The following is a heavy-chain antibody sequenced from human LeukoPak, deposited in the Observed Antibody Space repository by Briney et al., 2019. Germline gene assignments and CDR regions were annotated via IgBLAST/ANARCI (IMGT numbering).Heavy chain of an antibody. CDR3: ATSKSWRLLYYYGMDV. CDR1: GYTLTELS. J-gene: IGHJ6*02. CDR2: FDPEDGET. Sequence: ASVKVSCKVSGYTLTELSMHWVRQAPGKGLEWMGGFDPEDGETIYAQKFQGRVTMTEDTSTDTAYMELSSLRSEDTAVYYCATSKSWRLLYYYGMDVWGQGTTVTVSS. D-gene: IGHD2-21*01. V-gene: IGHV1-24*01.